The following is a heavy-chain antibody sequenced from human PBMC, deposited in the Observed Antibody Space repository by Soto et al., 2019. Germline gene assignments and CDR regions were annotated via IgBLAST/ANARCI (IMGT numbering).Heavy chain of an antibody. J-gene: IGHJ6*02. CDR3: ARARALLLWFGEPSCMDV. CDR1: GGTFSSYA. D-gene: IGHD3-10*01. CDR2: IIPNIGRT. V-gene: IGHV1-69*10. Sequence: GASVKVSCEGSGGTFSSYAIIWVGQAPGQGLEWMGGIIPNIGRTSYAQKFQGRVTMTGDTSTSTAYMELSRLRSDDTAVYYCARARALLLWFGEPSCMDVWGQGTTVTVSS.